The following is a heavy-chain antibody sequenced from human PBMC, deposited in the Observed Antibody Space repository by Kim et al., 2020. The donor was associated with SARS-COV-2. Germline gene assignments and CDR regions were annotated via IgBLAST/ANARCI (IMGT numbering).Heavy chain of an antibody. J-gene: IGHJ4*02. D-gene: IGHD4-4*01. CDR1: GYTFTGYY. V-gene: IGHV1-2*06. CDR2: INPNSGDT. CDR3: AADIGHDSNGYDY. Sequence: ASVKVSCKASGYTFTGYYMHWLRQAPGQGPDWMGRINPNSGDTDYAQKFQDRVTMTRDTSISTAYVELSSLTSDDTAVYYCAADIGHDSNGYDYWGQGTL.